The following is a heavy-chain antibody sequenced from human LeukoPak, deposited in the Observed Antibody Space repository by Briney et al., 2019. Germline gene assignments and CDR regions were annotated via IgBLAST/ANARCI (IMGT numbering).Heavy chain of an antibody. Sequence: SETLSLTCTVSGGSISSYYWSWIRQPPGKRLEWIGYIYTSGSTNYNPSLKSRVTISVDTSKNQFSLKLSSVTAADTAVYYCARHQYSSSGFAYWGQGTLVTVSS. CDR1: GGSISSYY. J-gene: IGHJ4*02. V-gene: IGHV4-4*09. CDR3: ARHQYSSSGFAY. CDR2: IYTSGST. D-gene: IGHD6-6*01.